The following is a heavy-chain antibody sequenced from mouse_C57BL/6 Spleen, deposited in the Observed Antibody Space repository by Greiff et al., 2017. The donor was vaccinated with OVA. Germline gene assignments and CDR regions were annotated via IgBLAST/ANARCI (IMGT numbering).Heavy chain of an antibody. Sequence: VQLQESGAELVKPGASVKISCKASGYAFSSYWMNGVKQRPGKGLEWIGQIYPGDGDTNYNGKFKGKATLTADKSSSTAYMQLSSLTSEDSAVYFCAREGTGGFDYWGQGTTLTVSS. J-gene: IGHJ2*01. D-gene: IGHD3-3*01. V-gene: IGHV1-80*01. CDR3: AREGTGGFDY. CDR1: GYAFSSYW. CDR2: IYPGDGDT.